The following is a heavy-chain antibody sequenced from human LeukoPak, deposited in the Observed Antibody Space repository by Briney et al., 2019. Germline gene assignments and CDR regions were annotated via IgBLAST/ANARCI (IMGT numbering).Heavy chain of an antibody. CDR3: ARVSSLVVVVAATSYYGMDV. J-gene: IGHJ6*02. CDR1: GGTFSSYA. V-gene: IGHV1-69*13. CDR2: IIPIFGTA. Sequence: SVKVSCKASGGTFSSYAISWVRQAPGQGLEWMGGIIPIFGTANYAQKFQGRVTITADESTSTAYMELSSLRSEDTAVYYCARVSSLVVVVAATSYYGMDVWGQGTTVTVSS. D-gene: IGHD2-15*01.